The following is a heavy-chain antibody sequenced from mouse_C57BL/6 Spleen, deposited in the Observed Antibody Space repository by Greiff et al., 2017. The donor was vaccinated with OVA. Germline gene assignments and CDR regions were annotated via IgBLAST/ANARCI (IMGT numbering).Heavy chain of an antibody. CDR3: ARELPNYYAMDY. CDR2: IDPENGET. Sequence: VQLQQPGAELVKPGASVKLSCTASGFNITDYYMHWVKQRPGQGLEWIGRIDPENGETKYAPKFQGKATITADTSSNTAYLQLSSLTSEDTAVYYCARELPNYYAMDYWGQGTSVTVSS. V-gene: IGHV14-2*01. J-gene: IGHJ4*01. CDR1: GFNITDYY.